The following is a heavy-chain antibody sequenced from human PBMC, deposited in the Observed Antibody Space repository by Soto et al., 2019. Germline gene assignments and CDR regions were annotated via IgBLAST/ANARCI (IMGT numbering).Heavy chain of an antibody. CDR1: GFTFSSYG. J-gene: IGHJ4*02. CDR3: ARDRTTVTGAYYFDY. V-gene: IGHV3-33*01. Sequence: QVQLVESGRGVVQPGRSLRLSCAASGFTFSSYGMHWVRQAPGKGLEWVAVIWYDGSNKYYADSVKGRFTISRDNSKNTLYLQMNSLRAEDTAVYYCARDRTTVTGAYYFDYWGQGTLVTVSS. D-gene: IGHD4-17*01. CDR2: IWYDGSNK.